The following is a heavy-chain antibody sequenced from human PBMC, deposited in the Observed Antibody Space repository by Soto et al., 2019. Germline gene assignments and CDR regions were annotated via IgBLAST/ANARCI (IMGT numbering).Heavy chain of an antibody. CDR1: GYTFASYD. J-gene: IGHJ5*02. CDR2: MNPNSGNT. V-gene: IGHV1-8*01. Sequence: ASVKVSCKASGYTFASYDINWVRQATGQGLEWMGWMNPNSGNTGYAQRFQGRVTMTRNTSISTAYMELSSLRSEDTAVYYCARQARRRTSNWFDPWGQGTLVTVSS. CDR3: ARQARRRTSNWFDP.